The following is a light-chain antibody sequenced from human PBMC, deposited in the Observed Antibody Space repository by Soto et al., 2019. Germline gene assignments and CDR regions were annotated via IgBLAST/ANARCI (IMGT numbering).Light chain of an antibody. Sequence: IVLTQSPCTLSFSPLERATLSCRCSQSLTNSFIAWYQQKPGQAPRLLIYDTSSRATGIPDRFSGSGSGTDFTLTISSLEPEDFAVYYCQQRNNWRDTFGQGTRLEI. J-gene: IGKJ5*01. CDR2: DTS. CDR1: QSLTNSF. V-gene: IGKV3D-20*02. CDR3: QQRNNWRDT.